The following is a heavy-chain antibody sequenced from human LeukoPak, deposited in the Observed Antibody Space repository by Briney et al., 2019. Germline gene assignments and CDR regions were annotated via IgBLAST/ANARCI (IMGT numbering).Heavy chain of an antibody. CDR3: ARSLVGVPYYFDY. Sequence: KPSETLSLTCTVSGGSISSYYWSWIRQPPGKGLEWIGYIYYSGGTNYNPSLKSRVTISVDTSKNQFSLKLSSVTAADTAVYYCARSLVGVPYYFDYWGQGTLVTVSS. D-gene: IGHD1-26*01. V-gene: IGHV4-59*01. CDR1: GGSISSYY. CDR2: IYYSGGT. J-gene: IGHJ4*02.